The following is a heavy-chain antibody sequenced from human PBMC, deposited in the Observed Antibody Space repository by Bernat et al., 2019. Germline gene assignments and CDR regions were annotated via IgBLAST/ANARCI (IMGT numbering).Heavy chain of an antibody. CDR1: GFTFSSYA. Sequence: EVQLLESGGGLVQPGGSLRLSCAASGFTFSSYAMSWVRQAPGKGLEWVSAISGSGGSTYYADSVKGRFTIPRDKSKNTLYLQMNSLRAEDTAVYYCAKDCAQQWLVQGVELDYWGQGTLVTVSS. J-gene: IGHJ4*02. V-gene: IGHV3-23*01. CDR3: AKDCAQQWLVQGVELDY. CDR2: ISGSGGST. D-gene: IGHD6-19*01.